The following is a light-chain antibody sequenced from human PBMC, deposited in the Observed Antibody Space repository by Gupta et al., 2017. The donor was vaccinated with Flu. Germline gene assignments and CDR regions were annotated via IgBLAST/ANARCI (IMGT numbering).Light chain of an antibody. V-gene: IGKV4-1*01. Sequence: DFVMTQSPDSLAVSLGERATINCKSSQSGLYSPNNKNYLAWYQQKPGQPPKLLIYWASTRESGVPDRFSGSGYGTDFTLTISSRQAEDVAVYYCQQYYNIPSWTFGQGTKVEVK. CDR1: QSGLYSPNNKNY. J-gene: IGKJ1*01. CDR3: QQYYNIPSWT. CDR2: WAS.